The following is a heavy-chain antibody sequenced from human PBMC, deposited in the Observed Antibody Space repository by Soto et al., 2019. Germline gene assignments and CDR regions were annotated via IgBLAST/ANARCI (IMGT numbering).Heavy chain of an antibody. V-gene: IGHV1-18*01. CDR1: GYTFTSYG. CDR3: ARGRYGDY. J-gene: IGHJ4*02. D-gene: IGHD1-1*01. CDR2: ISAHNGNT. Sequence: QVHLVQSGAEVKKPGASVKVSCKGSGYTFTSYGITWVRQAPGQGLEWMGWISAHNGNTDYAQKLQGRVTVTRDTSTSTAYMELRSLSSDDTAVYYCARGRYGDYWGQGALVTVSS.